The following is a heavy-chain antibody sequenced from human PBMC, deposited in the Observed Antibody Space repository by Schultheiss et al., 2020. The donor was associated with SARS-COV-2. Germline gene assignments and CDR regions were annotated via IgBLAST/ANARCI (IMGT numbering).Heavy chain of an antibody. CDR3: ARRNDDSSGPAFDY. CDR1: GFTFSSYW. J-gene: IGHJ4*02. CDR2: ISGSGGST. D-gene: IGHD3-22*01. V-gene: IGHV3-23*01. Sequence: GGSLRLSCAASGFTFSSYWMSWVRQAPGKGLEWVSAISGSGGSTYYADSVKGRFTISRDNSKNTLYLQMNSLRAEDTAVYYCARRNDDSSGPAFDYWGQGTLVTVSS.